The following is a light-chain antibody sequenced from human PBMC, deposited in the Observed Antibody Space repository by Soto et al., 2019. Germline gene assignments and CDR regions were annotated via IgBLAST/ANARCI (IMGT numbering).Light chain of an antibody. CDR2: DVS. J-gene: IGLJ1*01. CDR1: SSDVGNYNY. Sequence: QSVLTQPASVSGSPGQSITISCTGTSSDVGNYNYVSWYQQHPGKAPKLMMYDVSNRPSGVSNRFSGSKSGNTASLTISGLQDEDEADYYCSSYTSSSTYVFGTGTKVTVL. V-gene: IGLV2-14*01. CDR3: SSYTSSSTYV.